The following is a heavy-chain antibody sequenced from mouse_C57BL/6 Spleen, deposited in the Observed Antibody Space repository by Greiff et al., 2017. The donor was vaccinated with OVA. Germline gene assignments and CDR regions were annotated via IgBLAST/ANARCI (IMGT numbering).Heavy chain of an antibody. Sequence: QVQLQQPGAELVKPGASVKMSCKASGYTFTSYWITWVKQRPGQGLEWIGDIYPGSGSTNYNEKFKSKATLTVDTSSSTAYMQLSSLTSEDSAVYYCARDYDGSSPWYFDVWGTGTTVTVSS. J-gene: IGHJ1*03. CDR2: IYPGSGST. CDR1: GYTFTSYW. CDR3: ARDYDGSSPWYFDV. V-gene: IGHV1-55*01. D-gene: IGHD1-1*01.